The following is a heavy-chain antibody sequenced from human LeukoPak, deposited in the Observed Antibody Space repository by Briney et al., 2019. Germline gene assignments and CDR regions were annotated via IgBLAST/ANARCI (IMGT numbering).Heavy chain of an antibody. D-gene: IGHD3-9*01. CDR1: GFTFSSYA. CDR2: ISYDGSNK. V-gene: IGHV3-30*04. J-gene: IGHJ5*02. CDR3: ARDSSSYYDILTGYYGRFDP. Sequence: GGSLRPSCAASGFTFSSYAMHWVRQAPGKGLEWVAVISYDGSNKYYADSVKGRFTISRDNSKNTLYLQMNSLRVEDTAVYYCARDSSSYYDILTGYYGRFDPWGQGTLVTVSS.